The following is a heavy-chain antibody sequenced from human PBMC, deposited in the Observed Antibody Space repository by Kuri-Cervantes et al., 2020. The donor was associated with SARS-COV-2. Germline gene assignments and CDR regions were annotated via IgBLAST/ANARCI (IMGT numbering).Heavy chain of an antibody. D-gene: IGHD2-15*01. CDR3: ARAIRGYCSGGSCYDVRNFDY. Sequence: ASVKVSCKASGYTFTSYYMHWVRQAPGQGLEWMGIINPSGGSTSYAQKFQGRVTMTRDTSTSTVYMELSSLRSEDTAVYYCARAIRGYCSGGSCYDVRNFDYWGQGTLVTVSS. CDR1: GYTFTSYY. V-gene: IGHV1-46*01. CDR2: INPSGGST. J-gene: IGHJ4*02.